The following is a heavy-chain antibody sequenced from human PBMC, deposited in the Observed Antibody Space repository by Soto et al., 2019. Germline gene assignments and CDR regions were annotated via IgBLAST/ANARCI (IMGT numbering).Heavy chain of an antibody. Sequence: QVQLQESGPGLVKPSETLSLTCTVSGGSVSSGSYYWSWIRQPPGKGLEWIGYIYYSGSTNYNPSLKSRVTISVDTSKNQFSLKLSSVTAADTAVYYCARDLTRGYSGYDYDAFDIWGQGTMVTVSS. J-gene: IGHJ3*02. CDR1: GGSVSSGSYY. CDR3: ARDLTRGYSGYDYDAFDI. CDR2: IYYSGST. V-gene: IGHV4-61*01. D-gene: IGHD5-12*01.